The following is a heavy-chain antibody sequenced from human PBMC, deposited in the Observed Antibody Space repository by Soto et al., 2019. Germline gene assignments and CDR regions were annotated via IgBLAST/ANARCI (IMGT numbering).Heavy chain of an antibody. CDR3: ARDRGSGERPVVVAATHSNWFDP. Sequence: ASVKVSCKASGYTFTSYAMHWVRQAPGQRLEWMGWINAGNGNTKYSQKFQGRVTITRDTSASTAYMELSSLRSEDTAVYYCARDRGSGERPVVVAATHSNWFDPWGQGTLVTVSS. CDR2: INAGNGNT. D-gene: IGHD2-15*01. V-gene: IGHV1-3*01. J-gene: IGHJ5*02. CDR1: GYTFTSYA.